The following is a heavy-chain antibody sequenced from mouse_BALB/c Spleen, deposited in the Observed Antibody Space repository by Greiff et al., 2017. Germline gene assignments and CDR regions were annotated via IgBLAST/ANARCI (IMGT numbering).Heavy chain of an antibody. Sequence: QVQLQQSGAELVKPGASVKLSCTASGFNIKDTYMHWVKQRPGQGLEWIGRIYPVSGETNYNQKFMGKATFSVDRSSSTVYMVLNSLTSEDPAVYYCGITTVDGAMDYWGQGTSVTVSS. CDR1: GFNIKDTY. CDR3: GITTVDGAMDY. V-gene: IGHV1-11*01. J-gene: IGHJ4*01. CDR2: IYPVSGET. D-gene: IGHD1-1*01.